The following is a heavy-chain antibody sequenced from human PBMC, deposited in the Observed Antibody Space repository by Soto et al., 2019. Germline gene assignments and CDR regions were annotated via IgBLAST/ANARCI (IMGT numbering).Heavy chain of an antibody. CDR1: GFTFSSYA. D-gene: IGHD1-20*01. Sequence: GGFLRLSCEAYGFTFSSYAMSWVRQAPGKGLEWVSAISGSGGSTYYADSVKGLFTISRDNSKNTLYLQMNSLRAEDTAVYYCAKDITGYEGNSFDPWGQGTLVTVSS. J-gene: IGHJ5*02. V-gene: IGHV3-23*01. CDR3: AKDITGYEGNSFDP. CDR2: ISGSGGST.